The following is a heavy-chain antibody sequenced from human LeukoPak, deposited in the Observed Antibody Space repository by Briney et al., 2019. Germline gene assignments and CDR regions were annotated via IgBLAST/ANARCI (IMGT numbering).Heavy chain of an antibody. D-gene: IGHD6-13*01. Sequence: GGSLRLSCAASGFTFSSYAMSWVRQAPGKWLEWVSAISGSGGSTYYADSVKGRFTISRDNSKNTLYLQMNSLRAEDTAVYYCAKDTYSSSCSDYWGQGTLVTVSS. J-gene: IGHJ4*02. CDR3: AKDTYSSSCSDY. V-gene: IGHV3-23*01. CDR2: ISGSGGST. CDR1: GFTFSSYA.